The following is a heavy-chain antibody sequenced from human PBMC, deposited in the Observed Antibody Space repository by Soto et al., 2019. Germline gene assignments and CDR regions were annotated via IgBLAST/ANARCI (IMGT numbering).Heavy chain of an antibody. V-gene: IGHV3-30*18. CDR2: ISYDGSNK. Sequence: AGGSLSLSCAASGFTFSSYGMHWVRQAPGKGLEWVAVISYDGSNKYYADSVKGRFTISRDNSKNTLYLQMNSLRAEDTAVYYCAKDYYDSIGYYGGDGGGPIDYRCPGLLVTVFS. CDR3: AKDYYDSIGYYGGDGGGPIDY. D-gene: IGHD3-22*01. CDR1: GFTFSSYG. J-gene: IGHJ4*02.